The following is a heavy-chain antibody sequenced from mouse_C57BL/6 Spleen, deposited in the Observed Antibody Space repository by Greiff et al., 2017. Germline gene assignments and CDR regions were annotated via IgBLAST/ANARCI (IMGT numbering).Heavy chain of an antibody. CDR2: IYPGSGNT. V-gene: IGHV1-66*01. CDR3: GYCNSLTAMDY. J-gene: IGHJ4*01. Sequence: QVQLKQSGPELVKPGASVKISCKASGYSFTSYNIHWVKQRPGQGLEWIGWIYPGSGNTKYNEKFKGKATLTADTSSSTAYMQLSSLTSVDSAVYYCGYCNSLTAMDYWGQGTSVTVSS. CDR1: GYSFTSYN. D-gene: IGHD2-1*01.